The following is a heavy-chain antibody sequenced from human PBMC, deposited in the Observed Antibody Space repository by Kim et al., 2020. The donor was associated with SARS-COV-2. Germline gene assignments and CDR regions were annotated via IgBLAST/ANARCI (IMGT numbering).Heavy chain of an antibody. CDR3: VTATASGTYWYFHH. CDR2: ISGGSGYK. CDR1: GFTFRNYI. D-gene: IGHD1-1*01. J-gene: IGHJ2*01. V-gene: IGHV3-21*01. Sequence: GGSLRLSCSASGFTFRNYIMSWVRQAPGEGLAWVSSISGGSGYKYYPDSVKGRFTVSRDDAKNSLYLEMNSLTAADTALYYCVTATASGTYWYFHHWGRGTLVTVSS.